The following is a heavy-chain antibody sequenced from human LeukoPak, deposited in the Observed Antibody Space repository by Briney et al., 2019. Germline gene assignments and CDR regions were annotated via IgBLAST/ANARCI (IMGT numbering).Heavy chain of an antibody. CDR3: ARIVVVVAAPLNWFDP. Sequence: SETLSLTCTVSGGSISSGDYYWSWIRQPPGKGLEWIGYIYYSGSTYYNPSLKSRVTISVDTSKNQFSLKLSSATAAGTAVYYCARIVVVVAAPLNWFDPWGQGTLVTVSS. V-gene: IGHV4-30-4*01. J-gene: IGHJ5*02. CDR2: IYYSGST. D-gene: IGHD2-15*01. CDR1: GGSISSGDYY.